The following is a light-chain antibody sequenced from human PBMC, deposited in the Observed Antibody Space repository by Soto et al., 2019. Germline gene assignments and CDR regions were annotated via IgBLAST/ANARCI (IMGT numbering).Light chain of an antibody. V-gene: IGKV3-20*01. CDR1: QSVSSSY. CDR3: QQYGSSS. Sequence: PGERATLSCRASQSVSSSYLAWYHQKPGQAPRLLIYGASSRATGSPDRFSGSGSGTDFTLTISILEHEEFAVYSCQQYGSSSFGPRPKVDIK. J-gene: IGKJ3*01. CDR2: GAS.